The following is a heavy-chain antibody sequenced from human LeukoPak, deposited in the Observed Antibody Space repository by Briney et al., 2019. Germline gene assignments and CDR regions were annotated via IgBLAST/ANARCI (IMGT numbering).Heavy chain of an antibody. D-gene: IGHD5-12*01. Sequence: PRGSLRLSCAASGFIFSNYAMSWVRQAPGKGLEWVSGISGSGGNTYYADSVKGRFTISRDNSKNTLYLQVNSLRAEDTAVYHCAKDPDSGYDRSMGWGQGALVTVSS. J-gene: IGHJ4*02. V-gene: IGHV3-23*01. CDR1: GFIFSNYA. CDR2: ISGSGGNT. CDR3: AKDPDSGYDRSMG.